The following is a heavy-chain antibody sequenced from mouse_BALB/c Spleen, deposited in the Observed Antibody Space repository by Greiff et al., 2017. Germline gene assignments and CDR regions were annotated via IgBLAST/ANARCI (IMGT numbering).Heavy chain of an antibody. J-gene: IGHJ4*01. CDR2: INPSSGYT. CDR1: GYTFTSYT. D-gene: IGHD3-1*01. V-gene: IGHV1-4*01. Sequence: VQLVESGAELARPGASVKMSCKASGYTFTSYTMHWVKQRPGQGLEWIGYINPSSGYTNYNQKFKDKATLTADKSSSTAYMQLSSLTSEDSAVYYCARTARYYAMDYWGQGTSVTVSS. CDR3: ARTARYYAMDY.